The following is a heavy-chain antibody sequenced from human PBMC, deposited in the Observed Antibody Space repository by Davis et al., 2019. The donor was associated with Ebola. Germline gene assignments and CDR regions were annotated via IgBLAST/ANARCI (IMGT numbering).Heavy chain of an antibody. Sequence: GGSLRLSCAASGFTFSSYSMNWVRQAPGKGLEWVSYISSSSSTIYYADSVKGRFTISRDNAKNSLYLQMNSLRDKDTAVYYCARGSRGYCSGGSCSHFDYWGQGTLVTVSS. CDR3: ARGSRGYCSGGSCSHFDY. CDR1: GFTFSSYS. V-gene: IGHV3-48*02. J-gene: IGHJ4*02. D-gene: IGHD2-15*01. CDR2: ISSSSSTI.